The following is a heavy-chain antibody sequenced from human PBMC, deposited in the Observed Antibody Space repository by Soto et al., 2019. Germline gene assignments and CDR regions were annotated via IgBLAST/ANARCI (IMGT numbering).Heavy chain of an antibody. CDR2: ISYDGSNK. D-gene: IGHD5-18*01. CDR3: AKLWLGDV. J-gene: IGHJ6*02. V-gene: IGHV3-30*18. Sequence: GGSLRLSCAASGFTFSSYGMHWVRQAPGKGLEWVEVISYDGSNKYYADSVKGRFTISRDNSKNTLYLQMNSLRAEDSAVYYCAKLWLGDVWGQGTTVTVSS. CDR1: GFTFSSYG.